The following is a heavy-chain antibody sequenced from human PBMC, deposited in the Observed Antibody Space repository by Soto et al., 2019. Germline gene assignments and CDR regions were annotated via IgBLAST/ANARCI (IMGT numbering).Heavy chain of an antibody. CDR3: ARDHGDYVWAFDY. Sequence: GGSLRLSCAASGFTFSSYGMHWVRQAPGKGLEWVAVIWYDGSNKYYADSVKGRFTISRDNSKNTLYLQMNSLRAEDTAVYYCARDHGDYVWAFDYWGQGTLVTVSS. J-gene: IGHJ4*02. CDR2: IWYDGSNK. V-gene: IGHV3-33*01. D-gene: IGHD4-17*01. CDR1: GFTFSSYG.